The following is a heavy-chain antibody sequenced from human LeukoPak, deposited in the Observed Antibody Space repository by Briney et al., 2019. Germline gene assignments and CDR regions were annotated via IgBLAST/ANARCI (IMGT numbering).Heavy chain of an antibody. CDR3: ARDPVGYSGSSYYFDY. D-gene: IGHD5-12*01. CDR2: ISSSSSYI. Sequence: GGSLRLSCAASGFTFSSYSMNWVRQAPGKGLGWVSSISSSSSYIYYADSVKGRFTISRDNAKNSLYLQMNSLRAEDTAVYYCARDPVGYSGSSYYFDYWGQGTLVTVSS. V-gene: IGHV3-21*01. CDR1: GFTFSSYS. J-gene: IGHJ4*02.